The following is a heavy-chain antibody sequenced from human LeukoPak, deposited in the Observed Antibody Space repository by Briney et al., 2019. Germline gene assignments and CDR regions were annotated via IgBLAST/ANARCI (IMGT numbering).Heavy chain of an antibody. CDR3: ARDVRVGITMIIGALNY. Sequence: SVKVSCKASGGTFSSYAISWVRQAPRQGLEWMGGIIPIFGTANYAQKFQGRVTITADESTSTAYMELSSLRSEDTAVYYCARDVRVGITMIIGALNYWGQGTLVTVSS. V-gene: IGHV1-69*13. CDR1: GGTFSSYA. J-gene: IGHJ4*02. CDR2: IIPIFGTA. D-gene: IGHD3-22*01.